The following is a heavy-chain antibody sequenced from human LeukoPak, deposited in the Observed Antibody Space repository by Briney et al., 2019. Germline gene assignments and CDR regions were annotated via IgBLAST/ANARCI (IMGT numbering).Heavy chain of an antibody. V-gene: IGHV4-59*01. Sequence: SETLSLTCTVSDGSISSYYWSWIRQPPGKGLEWIGYIYYSGSTSRNPSLKSRVTVSLDTSKNQFSLKLTSVTAADTAVYYCARGRDAFDIWGQGTMVTVSS. J-gene: IGHJ3*02. CDR3: ARGRDAFDI. CDR1: DGSISSYY. CDR2: IYYSGST.